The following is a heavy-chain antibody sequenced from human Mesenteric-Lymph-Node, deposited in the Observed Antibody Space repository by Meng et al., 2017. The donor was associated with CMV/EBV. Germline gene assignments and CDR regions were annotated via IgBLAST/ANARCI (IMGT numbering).Heavy chain of an antibody. D-gene: IGHD6-19*01. CDR1: GFTFSSYE. CDR2: ISSSGSTI. V-gene: IGHV3-48*03. J-gene: IGHJ5*02. CDR3: ARDSSGWYENWFDP. Sequence: GESLKISCAASGFTFSSYEMNWVRQAPGKGLEWVSYISSSGSTIYYADSVKGRFTISRDNAKNSLYLQMNSLRAEDTAVYYCARDSSGWYENWFDPWGQGTLVTVSS.